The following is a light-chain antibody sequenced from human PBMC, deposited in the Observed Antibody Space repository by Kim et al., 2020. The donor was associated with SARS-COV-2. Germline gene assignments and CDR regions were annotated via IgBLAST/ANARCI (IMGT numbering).Light chain of an antibody. CDR1: SGSIDDNY. J-gene: IGLJ2*01. CDR3: QSYNRDNVL. V-gene: IGLV6-57*03. Sequence: GQTVPISCTRSSGSIDDNYVRWYQQRPGGVPTTVIYEDDQSPSGVSDRFSGSIDNSSNSASLTISGLRTEDEADYYCQSYNRDNVLFGGGTQLTVL. CDR2: EDD.